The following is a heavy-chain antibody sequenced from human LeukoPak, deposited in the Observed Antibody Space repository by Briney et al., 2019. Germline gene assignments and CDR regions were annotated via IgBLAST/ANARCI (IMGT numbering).Heavy chain of an antibody. J-gene: IGHJ4*02. Sequence: PGGSLRLSCAASGFTFSSYSMNWVRQAPGKGLEWVGFIRRKTYGGTTEYAASVKGRFTISRDDSKSITYLQMNSLKTEDTAVYYCTRRNGGNRLYYFDYWDQGTLVTVSS. CDR1: GFTFSSYS. CDR2: IRRKTYGGTT. CDR3: TRRNGGNRLYYFDY. V-gene: IGHV3-49*04. D-gene: IGHD4-23*01.